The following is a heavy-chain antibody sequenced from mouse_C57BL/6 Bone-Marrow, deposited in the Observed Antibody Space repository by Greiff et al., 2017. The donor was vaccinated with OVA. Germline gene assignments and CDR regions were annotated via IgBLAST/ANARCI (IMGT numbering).Heavy chain of an antibody. V-gene: IGHV1-61*01. J-gene: IGHJ2*01. Sequence: QVQLQQPGAELVRPGSSVKLSCKASGYTFTSYWMDWVKQRPGQGLEWIGNIYPSDSETPYNQKFQDKATLTVDKSSSTAYMQLSSLTSEDSAVYYCARERGITTVVASFDYWGQGTTLTVSS. CDR1: GYTFTSYW. D-gene: IGHD1-1*01. CDR2: IYPSDSET. CDR3: ARERGITTVVASFDY.